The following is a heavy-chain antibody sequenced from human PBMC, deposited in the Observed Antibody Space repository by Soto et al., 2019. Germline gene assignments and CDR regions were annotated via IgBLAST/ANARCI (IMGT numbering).Heavy chain of an antibody. J-gene: IGHJ1*01. V-gene: IGHV5-51*01. CDR3: ASHDYAPGPYAENLQP. CDR2: IYPGDSDT. D-gene: IGHD4-17*01. CDR1: GYSFTSYW. Sequence: PGESLKISCKGSGYSFTSYWIGWVRQMPGKGLEWMGIIYPGDSDTRYSPSFQGQVTISADKSISTAYLQWSSLKASDTAMYYCASHDYAPGPYAENLQPCGPGTLVTVSS.